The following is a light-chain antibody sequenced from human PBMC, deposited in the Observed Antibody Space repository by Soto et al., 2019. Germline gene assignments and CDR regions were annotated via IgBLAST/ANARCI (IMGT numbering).Light chain of an antibody. CDR3: QQRSDWPRT. J-gene: IGKJ1*01. CDR1: QSVDND. V-gene: IGKV3D-15*01. Sequence: EIVMTQSPATLSVSPGDRATLSCRASQSVDNDLAWYQQKPGQPPRLLIYDASTRATGIPARFSGSQSGTEFTLTISSLLSEDFAVYYCQQRSDWPRTFGPGTKVEIK. CDR2: DAS.